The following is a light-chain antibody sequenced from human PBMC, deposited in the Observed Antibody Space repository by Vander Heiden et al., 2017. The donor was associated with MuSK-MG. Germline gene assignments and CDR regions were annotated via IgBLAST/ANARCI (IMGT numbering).Light chain of an antibody. CDR2: DAS. V-gene: IGKV3-11*01. CDR1: QSVSSY. J-gene: IGKJ4*01. Sequence: EIVLTQSPATLSLSPGERATLSCRASQSVSSYLDWYQQKPGQAPRLLIYDASNSANGIPDRFSGSGSGTDFTLTSSSLEPEDFAVYYWQQRSNWLTFGGGTKVEIK. CDR3: QQRSNWLT.